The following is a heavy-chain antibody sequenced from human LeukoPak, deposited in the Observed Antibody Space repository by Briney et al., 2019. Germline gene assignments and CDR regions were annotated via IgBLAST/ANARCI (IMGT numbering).Heavy chain of an antibody. V-gene: IGHV3-7*01. D-gene: IGHD3-9*01. Sequence: GGSLRLSCAASGFTFSSYSMNWVRQAPGKGLEWVANIKQDGSEKYYVDSVKGRFTISRDNAKNSLYLQMNSLRAEDTAVYYCARDPVLRYFDWYEGYFDYWGQGTLVTVSS. CDR3: ARDPVLRYFDWYEGYFDY. CDR2: IKQDGSEK. CDR1: GFTFSSYS. J-gene: IGHJ4*02.